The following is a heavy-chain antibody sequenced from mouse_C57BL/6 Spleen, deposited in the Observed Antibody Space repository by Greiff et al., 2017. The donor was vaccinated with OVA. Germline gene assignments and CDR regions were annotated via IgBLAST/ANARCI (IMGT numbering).Heavy chain of an antibody. D-gene: IGHD1-1*01. J-gene: IGHJ4*01. Sequence: QVQLQQPGAELVRPGSSVKLSCKASGYTFTSYWMHWVKQRPIQGLEWIGNIDPSDSETHYNQKFKDKATLTVDKSSSTAYMQLSSLTSEDSAVYYCARGPYYYGSSPHRAMDYWGQGTSVTGSS. CDR1: GYTFTSYW. V-gene: IGHV1-52*01. CDR2: IDPSDSET. CDR3: ARGPYYYGSSPHRAMDY.